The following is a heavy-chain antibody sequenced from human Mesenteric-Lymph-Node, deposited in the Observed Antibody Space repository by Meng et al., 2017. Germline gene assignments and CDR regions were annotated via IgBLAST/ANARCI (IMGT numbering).Heavy chain of an antibody. J-gene: IGHJ4*02. CDR1: GDSISSSHW. D-gene: IGHD5-24*01. CDR2: IYHSGST. V-gene: IGHV4-4*02. Sequence: QVHLQESGPGLVKPSGTLSLTCAVSGDSISSSHWWSWVRQPPGKGLEWIGEIYHSGSTHYNPSLRSRVTISVDKSQHQFSLKLNSVTAADTAVYYCATQESRDGHNPYWGQGTLVTVSS. CDR3: ATQESRDGHNPY.